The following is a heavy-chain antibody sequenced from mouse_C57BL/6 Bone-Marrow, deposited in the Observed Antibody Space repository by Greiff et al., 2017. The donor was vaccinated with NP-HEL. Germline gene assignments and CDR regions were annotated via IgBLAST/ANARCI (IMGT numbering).Heavy chain of an antibody. J-gene: IGHJ2*01. CDR1: GYTFTSYW. CDR3: ATPPIYYGNYCDY. D-gene: IGHD2-1*01. CDR2: IHPNSGST. Sequence: QVQLQQPGAELVKPGASVKLSCKASGYTFTSYWMNWVKQRPGQGLEWIGMIHPNSGSTNYNEKFKSKATLTVDKSSSTAYMQLSSLTSEDSAVYYCATPPIYYGNYCDYWGQGTTLTVSS. V-gene: IGHV1-64*01.